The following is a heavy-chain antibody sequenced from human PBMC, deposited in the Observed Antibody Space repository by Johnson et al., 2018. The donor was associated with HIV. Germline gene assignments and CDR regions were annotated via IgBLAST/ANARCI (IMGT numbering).Heavy chain of an antibody. D-gene: IGHD2-2*01. CDR3: VRGRISTVVVDLRGGGFDI. Sequence: MSWVRQAPGKGLEWVAVISFDGSNEYYADSVKGRFTISRDNSKNTLHLQMNSLRTEDTAVYYCVRGRISTVVVDLRGGGFDIWGQGTLVTVSS. J-gene: IGHJ3*02. V-gene: IGHV3-30*19. CDR2: ISFDGSNE.